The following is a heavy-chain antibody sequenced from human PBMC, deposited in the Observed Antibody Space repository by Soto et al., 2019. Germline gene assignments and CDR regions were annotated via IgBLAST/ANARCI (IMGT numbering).Heavy chain of an antibody. Sequence: TLALTCTVSGGSISSGGYYGRWIRQHPGKGLEWIGYIYYSGSTYYNPSLKSRVTISVDTSKNQFSLKLSSVTAADTAVYYCARDTPRGYSYGSFDYWGQGTLVTVSS. CDR1: GGSISSGGYY. J-gene: IGHJ4*02. D-gene: IGHD5-18*01. V-gene: IGHV4-31*03. CDR3: ARDTPRGYSYGSFDY. CDR2: IYYSGST.